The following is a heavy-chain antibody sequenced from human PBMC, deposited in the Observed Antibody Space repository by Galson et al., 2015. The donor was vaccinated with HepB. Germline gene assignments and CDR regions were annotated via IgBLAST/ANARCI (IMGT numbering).Heavy chain of an antibody. J-gene: IGHJ4*02. CDR1: GFTFSSYS. CDR3: ARGQDPYDSSGYYYVLGVLHQTFDY. Sequence: SLRLSCAASGFTFSSYSMNWVRQAPGKGLEWVPSISSSSSYIYYADSVKGRFTISRDNAKNSLYLQMNSLRAEDTAVYYCARGQDPYDSSGYYYVLGVLHQTFDYWGQGTLVTVSS. CDR2: ISSSSSYI. D-gene: IGHD3-22*01. V-gene: IGHV3-21*01.